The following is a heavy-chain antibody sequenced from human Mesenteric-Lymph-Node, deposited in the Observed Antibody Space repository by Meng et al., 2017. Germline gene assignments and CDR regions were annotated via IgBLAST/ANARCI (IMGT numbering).Heavy chain of an antibody. J-gene: IGHJ4*02. CDR3: ARVKYGDDTIIDY. Sequence: SETLSLTCTVSGASVGGDYWSWIRQHPGKGLEWIGYIYYSGSTYYNPSLKSRVTISVDTSKNQFSLKLSSVTAADTAVYYCARVKYGDDTIIDYWGQRTLVTVSS. CDR1: GASVGGDY. CDR2: IYYSGST. D-gene: IGHD4-17*01. V-gene: IGHV4-31*03.